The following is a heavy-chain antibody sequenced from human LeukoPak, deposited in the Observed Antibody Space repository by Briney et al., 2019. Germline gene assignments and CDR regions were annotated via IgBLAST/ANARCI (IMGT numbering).Heavy chain of an antibody. CDR2: IIPIFGTA. CDR3: ARGGYYDFWSGYYRGSGQNWFDP. CDR1: GGTFSSYA. Sequence: SVKVSCKASGGTFSSYAISWVRQAPGQGLEWMGGIIPIFGTANYAQKFQGRVTITADESTSTAYMELSSLRSEDTAVYYCARGGYYDFWSGYYRGSGQNWFDPWGQGTLVTVSS. J-gene: IGHJ5*02. D-gene: IGHD3-3*01. V-gene: IGHV1-69*13.